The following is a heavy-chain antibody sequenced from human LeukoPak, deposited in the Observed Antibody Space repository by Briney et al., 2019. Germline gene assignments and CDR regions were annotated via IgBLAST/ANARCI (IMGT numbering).Heavy chain of an antibody. D-gene: IGHD6-13*01. J-gene: IGHJ4*02. Sequence: GASVKVSCKASGYTFTSYDINWVRQATGQGLEWMGWMNPNSGNTGYAQKFQGRVTITRNTSISTAYMELSSLRSEDTAVYYCAKEGYGSSWNADFDHWGQGTLVIVSS. CDR1: GYTFTSYD. CDR3: AKEGYGSSWNADFDH. V-gene: IGHV1-8*03. CDR2: MNPNSGNT.